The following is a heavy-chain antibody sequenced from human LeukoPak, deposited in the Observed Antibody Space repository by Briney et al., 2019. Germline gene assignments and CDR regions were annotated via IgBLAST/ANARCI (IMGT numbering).Heavy chain of an antibody. Sequence: GGSLRLSCAASGFTVSSNYMSWVRQAPGKGLEWVSVIYSGGSTYYADSVKGRFTISRDNSKNTLYLQMNSLRAEDTAVYYCAKDRGGMATITWVDYWGQGTLVTVSS. V-gene: IGHV3-53*01. D-gene: IGHD5-24*01. CDR3: AKDRGGMATITWVDY. J-gene: IGHJ4*02. CDR2: IYSGGST. CDR1: GFTVSSNY.